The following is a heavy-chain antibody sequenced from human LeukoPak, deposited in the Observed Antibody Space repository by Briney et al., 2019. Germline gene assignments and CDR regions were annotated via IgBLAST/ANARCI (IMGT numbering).Heavy chain of an antibody. J-gene: IGHJ6*04. CDR2: ISTVSSTI. V-gene: IGHV3-48*01. D-gene: IGHD3-10*02. Sequence: GGSLRLSCAASRFTFSSYSMNWVRQAPGKGLEWVSYISTVSSTIYYADSVKGRFTISRDNAKNSLYLQMNSLRAEDTAVYYCAELGITMIGGVWGKGTTVTISS. CDR3: AELGITMIGGV. CDR1: RFTFSSYS.